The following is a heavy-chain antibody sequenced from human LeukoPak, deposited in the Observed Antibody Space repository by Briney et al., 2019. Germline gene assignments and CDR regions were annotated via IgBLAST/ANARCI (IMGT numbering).Heavy chain of an antibody. D-gene: IGHD6-13*01. Sequence: SETPSLTCAVSVGSFSGYFWSCSRQPPGKGLEWSGEINHSGSTTYNTSTKSRVTISVDTSRNKISLNLSSITAADTAVYYCARSGIAAAVGWGQGTLVTVSS. V-gene: IGHV4-34*01. CDR3: ARSGIAAAVG. J-gene: IGHJ4*02. CDR2: INHSGST. CDR1: VGSFSGYF.